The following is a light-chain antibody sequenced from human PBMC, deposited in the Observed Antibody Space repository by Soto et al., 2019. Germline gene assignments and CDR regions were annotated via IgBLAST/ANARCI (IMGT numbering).Light chain of an antibody. J-gene: IGKJ3*01. CDR2: AAS. CDR3: QTYNSVPVT. CDR1: QGIRNY. V-gene: IGKV1-27*01. Sequence: DIQMTQSPSSLSASVGDRVTITCRASQGIRNYLSWYQQKPGKVPKLLIYAASTLQSGVPSRFSGSGSGTDFTLTISSLQPEDVANYYCQTYNSVPVTFGPGTKVDIK.